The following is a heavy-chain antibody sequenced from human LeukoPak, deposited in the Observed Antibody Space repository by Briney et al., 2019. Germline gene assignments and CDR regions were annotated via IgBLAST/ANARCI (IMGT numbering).Heavy chain of an antibody. V-gene: IGHV4-61*02. D-gene: IGHD3-22*01. CDR3: ARESDLSHYDRTDY. CDR1: GGSISSDNYY. J-gene: IGHJ4*02. CDR2: IYTSGRT. Sequence: SENLSLTCTVSGGSISSDNYYWSWIRQPAGKGLEWIGRIYTSGRTTYNPSLKSRVTISVDTSKNQFPLKLSSMTAADTATYYCARESDLSHYDRTDYWGQGTLVTVSS.